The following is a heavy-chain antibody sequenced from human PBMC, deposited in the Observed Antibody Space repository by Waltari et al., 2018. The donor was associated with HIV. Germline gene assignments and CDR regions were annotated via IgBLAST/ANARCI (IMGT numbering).Heavy chain of an antibody. CDR2: LLSGDTT. CDR1: GFTVSSHH. Sequence: EVQLVESGGGLVRPGGSLRLSCAASGFTVSSHHMGWVRQTPGEGLEYVTFLLSGDTTHYADSVNCRFTIARDSSKSAMYLQMNTLRAEDTALYYCARVDRAGTTSGWDVFDIWGQVTMVTVSS. D-gene: IGHD1-1*01. V-gene: IGHV3-66*01. CDR3: ARVDRAGTTSGWDVFDI. J-gene: IGHJ3*02.